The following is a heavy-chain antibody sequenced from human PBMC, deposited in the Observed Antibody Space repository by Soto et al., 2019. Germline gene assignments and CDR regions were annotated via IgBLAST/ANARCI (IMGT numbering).Heavy chain of an antibody. V-gene: IGHV3-23*01. J-gene: IGHJ4*02. CDR2: ISGSGGST. CDR3: ASVCGYSYGLYYFDY. Sequence: GGSLRLSCAASGFTFSSYAMSWVRQAPRKGLEWVSAISGSGGSTYYADSVKGRFTISRDNSKNTLYLQMNSLRAEDTAVYYCASVCGYSYGLYYFDYWGQGTLVTVSS. CDR1: GFTFSSYA. D-gene: IGHD5-18*01.